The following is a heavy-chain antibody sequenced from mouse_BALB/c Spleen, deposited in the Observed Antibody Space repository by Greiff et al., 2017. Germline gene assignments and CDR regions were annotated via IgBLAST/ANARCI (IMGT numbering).Heavy chain of an antibody. V-gene: IGHV3-6*02. Sequence: EVKLQESGPGLVKPSQSLSLTCSVTGYSITSGYYWNWIRQFPGNKLEWMGYISYDGSNNYNPSLKNRISITRDTSKNQFFLKLNSVTTEDTATYYCAIGGQGFAYWGQGTLVTVSA. CDR1: GYSITSGYY. CDR3: AIGGQGFAY. J-gene: IGHJ3*01. CDR2: ISYDGSN.